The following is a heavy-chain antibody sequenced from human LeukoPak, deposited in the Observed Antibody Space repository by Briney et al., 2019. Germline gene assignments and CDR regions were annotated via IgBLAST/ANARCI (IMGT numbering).Heavy chain of an antibody. D-gene: IGHD2-15*01. V-gene: IGHV3-23*01. CDR3: AKGYCSGGNCYQYLDY. CDR1: GFTFSSNS. Sequence: GGSLRLSCAASGFTFSSNSMSWVRQAPGKGLEWVSAINYSGDATYYVDSVKGRFTISRDNSKNTLYLQMNSLRAEDTAIYYCAKGYCSGGNCYQYLDYWGQGTLVTVAS. CDR2: INYSGDAT. J-gene: IGHJ4*02.